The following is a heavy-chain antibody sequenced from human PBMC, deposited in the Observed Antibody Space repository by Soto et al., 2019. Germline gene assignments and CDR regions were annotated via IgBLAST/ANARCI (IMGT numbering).Heavy chain of an antibody. CDR2: IYTDGNA. V-gene: IGHV3-53*01. J-gene: IGHJ5*02. D-gene: IGHD6-6*01. CDR1: GFTVSANY. Sequence: GSLRLSCAASGFTVSANYISWVRQASGKGLEWVSIIYTDGNAFYADSVKGRFTFSRDNSKNTLYLQMDSLRADDTAVYYCARVSSPLPDNWFGPWGQGTLVTVSS. CDR3: ARVSSPLPDNWFGP.